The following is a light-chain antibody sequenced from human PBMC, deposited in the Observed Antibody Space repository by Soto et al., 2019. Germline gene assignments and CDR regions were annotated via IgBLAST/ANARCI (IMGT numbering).Light chain of an antibody. Sequence: EIVMTQSPATLSVSPGERATLSCRASQSVSSNFAWYQQKPGQAPRLLIYDASTRATGIPARFSGSGSGTGFTLTINRLEPEDFAVYYCQQYGSSPRLTFGGGTKVDIK. CDR1: QSVSSN. CDR3: QQYGSSPRLT. CDR2: DAS. V-gene: IGKV3-15*01. J-gene: IGKJ4*01.